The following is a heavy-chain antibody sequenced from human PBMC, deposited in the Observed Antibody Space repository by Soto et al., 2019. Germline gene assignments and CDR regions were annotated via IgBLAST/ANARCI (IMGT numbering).Heavy chain of an antibody. Sequence: QVQLQESGPGLVKPSQTLSLTCTVSGGSISSGGYYWSWIRQHPGKGLEWIGYIYYSGSTYYNPSLKSRVTISVDTSKNQFSLKLSSVTAADTAVYYCARATGGAPIRGVITDNWFDPWGQGTLVTVSS. CDR1: GGSISSGGYY. D-gene: IGHD3-10*01. V-gene: IGHV4-31*03. CDR2: IYYSGST. J-gene: IGHJ5*02. CDR3: ARATGGAPIRGVITDNWFDP.